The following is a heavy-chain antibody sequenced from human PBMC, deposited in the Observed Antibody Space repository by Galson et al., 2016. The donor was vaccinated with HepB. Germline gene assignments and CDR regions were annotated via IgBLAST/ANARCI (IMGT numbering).Heavy chain of an antibody. CDR3: AKVPSMVRGF. D-gene: IGHD3-10*01. Sequence: SLRLSCAGSGFPFNVFVMRWVRPAPGKGLEWVSSISGSGGWTHYSDSVKGRFTISRDNSKKTLYLQMNRLRAEDTAVYYCAKVPSMVRGFWGQGTMVTVSS. V-gene: IGHV3-23*01. CDR1: GFPFNVFV. CDR2: ISGSGGWT. J-gene: IGHJ3*01.